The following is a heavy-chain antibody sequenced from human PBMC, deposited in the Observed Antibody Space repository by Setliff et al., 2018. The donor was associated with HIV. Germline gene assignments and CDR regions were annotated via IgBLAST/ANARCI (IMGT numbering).Heavy chain of an antibody. Sequence: PSETLSLTCTVSGGSISSSSYYWGWIRQPTGKGLEWIGSIYYSGSTYYNPSLKSRVTISVDTSKNQFSLKLSSVTAADTAVYYCARHPTYGDYVRFDYWGQGTLVTVSS. CDR2: IYYSGST. J-gene: IGHJ4*02. D-gene: IGHD4-17*01. CDR3: ARHPTYGDYVRFDY. CDR1: GGSISSSSYY. V-gene: IGHV4-39*01.